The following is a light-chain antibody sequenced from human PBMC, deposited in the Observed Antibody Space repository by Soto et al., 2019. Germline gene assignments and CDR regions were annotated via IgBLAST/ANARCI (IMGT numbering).Light chain of an antibody. J-gene: IGLJ3*02. CDR1: SGNIASNY. CDR3: QSYDSSNHQV. V-gene: IGLV6-57*04. Sequence: NFMLTQPHSVSESPGQTVTISCTRSSGNIASNYVQWYQQRPGSAPTTVIYEDNQRPAGVPDRFSGTIDSSSNSASFTLSGLKTEDEADYFCQSYDSSNHQVFGGGTQLTVL. CDR2: EDN.